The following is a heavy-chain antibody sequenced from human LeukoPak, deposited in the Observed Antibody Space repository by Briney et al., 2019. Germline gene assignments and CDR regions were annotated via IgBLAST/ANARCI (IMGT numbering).Heavy chain of an antibody. Sequence: ASVKVSCKASGVTFSSYAISWVRQAPGQGLEWMGGIIPIFGTANYAQKFQGRVTITADESTSTAYMELSSLRSEDTAVYYCAREGVVAAFDIWGQGTVVTVSS. D-gene: IGHD2-2*01. CDR3: AREGVVAAFDI. CDR1: GVTFSSYA. V-gene: IGHV1-69*13. J-gene: IGHJ3*02. CDR2: IIPIFGTA.